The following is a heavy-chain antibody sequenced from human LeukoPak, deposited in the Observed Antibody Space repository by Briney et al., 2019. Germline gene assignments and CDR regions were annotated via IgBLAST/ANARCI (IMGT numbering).Heavy chain of an antibody. CDR1: GGSISSGAYY. CDR3: DRGNIVVVPAAGWFDP. CDR2: IYYSGST. V-gene: IGHV4-30-4*01. Sequence: PSQTLSLTCTVSGGSISSGAYYWSWIRQPPGKGREGIGYIYYSGSTYYNPSPKSRVTISVDTSNNHSSPELSSVTAADTAVYYCDRGNIVVVPAAGWFDPWGQGTLVIVSS. D-gene: IGHD2-2*01. J-gene: IGHJ5*02.